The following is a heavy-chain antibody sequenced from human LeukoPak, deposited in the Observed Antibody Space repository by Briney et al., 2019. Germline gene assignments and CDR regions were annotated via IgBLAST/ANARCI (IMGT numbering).Heavy chain of an antibody. D-gene: IGHD5-12*01. V-gene: IGHV3-7*01. J-gene: IGHJ4*02. CDR2: IKQDGSEK. Sequence: GGSLRLSCAASGFTFSSYCMSWVRQAPGRGLEWVANIKQDGSEKYYVDSVKGRFTISRDNAKNSLYLQMNSLRAEDTAVYYCARGDIVATTERLFDYWGQGTLVTVSS. CDR3: ARGDIVATTERLFDY. CDR1: GFTFSSYC.